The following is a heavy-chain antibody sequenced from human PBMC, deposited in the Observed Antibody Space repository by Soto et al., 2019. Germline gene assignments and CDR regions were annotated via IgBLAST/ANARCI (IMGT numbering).Heavy chain of an antibody. V-gene: IGHV3-23*01. J-gene: IGHJ6*02. CDR1: GFTFSSYA. D-gene: IGHD2-2*01. Sequence: XEFLRLSFAASGFTFSSYAMSWVRQAPGKGLEWVSAISGSGGSTYYADSVKGRFTISRDNSKNTLYLQMNSLRAEDTAVYYCAKDGDSGIVVVYYYGMDVWGQGTTVTVSS. CDR2: ISGSGGST. CDR3: AKDGDSGIVVVYYYGMDV.